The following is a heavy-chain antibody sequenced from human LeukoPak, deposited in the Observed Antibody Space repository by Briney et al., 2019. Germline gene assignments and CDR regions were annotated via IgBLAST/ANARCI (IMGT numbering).Heavy chain of an antibody. V-gene: IGHV1-69*05. CDR1: GGTFSSYA. Sequence: ASVKVSCKASGGTFSSYAISWVRQAPGQGLEWMGGIIPIFGTANYAQKFQGRVTITRDTSASTAYMELSSLRSEDMAVYYCARGYSSSWYLLFDYWGQGTLVTVSS. CDR2: IIPIFGTA. CDR3: ARGYSSSWYLLFDY. D-gene: IGHD6-13*01. J-gene: IGHJ4*02.